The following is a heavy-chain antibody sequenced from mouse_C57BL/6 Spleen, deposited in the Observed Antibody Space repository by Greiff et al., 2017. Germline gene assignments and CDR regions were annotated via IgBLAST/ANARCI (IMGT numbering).Heavy chain of an antibody. V-gene: IGHV1-64*01. Sequence: VQLQQSGAELVKPGASVKLSCKASGYTFTSYWMHWVQQRPGQGLEWIGMIHPNSGSTNYNEKCKSKATLTVDKSSSTAYMQLRSLTSEDSAVYYCARDGGNYAGVYAMDYWGQGTSVTVSS. CDR3: ARDGGNYAGVYAMDY. J-gene: IGHJ4*01. CDR2: IHPNSGST. D-gene: IGHD2-1*01. CDR1: GYTFTSYW.